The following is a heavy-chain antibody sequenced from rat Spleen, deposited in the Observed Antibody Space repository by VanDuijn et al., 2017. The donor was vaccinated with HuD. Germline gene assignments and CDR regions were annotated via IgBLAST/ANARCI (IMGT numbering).Heavy chain of an antibody. CDR3: VRDGAFDY. CDR1: GFSLDNYN. J-gene: IGHJ2*01. Sequence: QVQLKESGPGLVQPSQTLSLTCTVAGFSLDNYNVHWVRQSPGKGLEWMGMMWNDGDTSYDSALKSRLSINRDTSKSQVFLNMSSLQTEDTATYYCVRDGAFDYWGQGVMVTVSS. V-gene: IGHV2-32*01. CDR2: MWNDGDT.